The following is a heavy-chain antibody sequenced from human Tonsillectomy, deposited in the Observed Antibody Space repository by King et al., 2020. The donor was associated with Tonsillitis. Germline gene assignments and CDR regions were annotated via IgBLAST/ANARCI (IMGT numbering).Heavy chain of an antibody. CDR1: GFTFSDYG. D-gene: IGHD3-10*01. Sequence: VQLVESGGGVVQPGGSLRLSCAASGFTFSDYGMHWVRQAPGKGLEWVSFIRYDGSNKYYADSVKGRFTISRDNSKNTLYLQMNSLRAEDTAVYYCAKDLRGHFDYWGQGTLVTVSS. J-gene: IGHJ4*02. CDR2: IRYDGSNK. V-gene: IGHV3-30*02. CDR3: AKDLRGHFDY.